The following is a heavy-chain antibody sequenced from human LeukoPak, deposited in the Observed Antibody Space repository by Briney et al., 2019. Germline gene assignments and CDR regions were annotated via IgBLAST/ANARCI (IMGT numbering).Heavy chain of an antibody. Sequence: GGSLRLSCAASGFIFSSYGMHWVRQAPGMGLEWVAVIWYDGSNKYYADSVKGRFTISRDNSKNTLYLQMNSLRAEDTAVYYCARRYCSSTSCYFSNWFNPWGQGTLVTVSS. D-gene: IGHD2-2*01. J-gene: IGHJ5*02. CDR3: ARRYCSSTSCYFSNWFNP. V-gene: IGHV3-33*01. CDR1: GFIFSSYG. CDR2: IWYDGSNK.